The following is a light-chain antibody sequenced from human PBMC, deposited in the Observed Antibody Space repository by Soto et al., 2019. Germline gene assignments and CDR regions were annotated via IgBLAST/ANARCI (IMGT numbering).Light chain of an antibody. CDR2: AAS. CDR1: QSISSNS. J-gene: IGKJ4*01. V-gene: IGKV3-20*01. Sequence: EIVLTQSPGTLSLSPGERATLSCRAGQSISSNSLAWYQRKPGQAPRLLIYAASTRATGIPDRFSGSGSGTDFTLTISRLEPDDFAVYYCQQYGSSPLTFGGGTKVEIK. CDR3: QQYGSSPLT.